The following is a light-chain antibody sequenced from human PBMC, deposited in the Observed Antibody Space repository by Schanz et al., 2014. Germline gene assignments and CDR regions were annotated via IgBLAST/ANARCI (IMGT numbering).Light chain of an antibody. J-gene: IGKJ1*01. CDR1: QSISSW. V-gene: IGKV1-5*03. CDR2: LAS. CDR3: QQYNSYMWT. Sequence: DIQMTQSPSTLSASVGDRVTITCRASQSISSWVAWYQQKPGIAPKLLIYLASSLESGVPSRFSGSGSGTEFSLTISSLQPDDFATYYCQQYNSYMWTFGQGTEVEIK.